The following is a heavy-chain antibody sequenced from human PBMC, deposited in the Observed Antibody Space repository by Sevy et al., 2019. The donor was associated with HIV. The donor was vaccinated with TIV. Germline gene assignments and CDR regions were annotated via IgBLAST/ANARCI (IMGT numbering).Heavy chain of an antibody. D-gene: IGHD3-22*01. CDR2: ISYDGSNK. Sequence: GGSLRLSCAASRFTFSSYGMHWVRQAPGKGLEWVAVISYDGSNKYADSVKGRFTTSRDNSKNTLYLQMNSLRPEDTAVYSCAKAQDGSGYSAYGMDVWGQGTTVTVSS. CDR1: RFTFSSYG. V-gene: IGHV3-30*18. CDR3: AKAQDGSGYSAYGMDV. J-gene: IGHJ6*02.